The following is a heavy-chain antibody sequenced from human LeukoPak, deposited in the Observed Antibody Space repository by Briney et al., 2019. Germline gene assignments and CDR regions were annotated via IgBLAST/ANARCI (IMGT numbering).Heavy chain of an antibody. Sequence: EASVKVSCKASGYTFTSYYMHWVRQAPGQGLEWMGIINPSGGSTSYAQKLQGRVTMTTDTSTSTAYMELRSLRSDDTAVYYCARDTKSYYDFWSGSFYYYMDVWGKGTTVTVSS. CDR3: ARDTKSYYDFWSGSFYYYMDV. CDR2: INPSGGST. V-gene: IGHV1-46*01. D-gene: IGHD3-3*01. CDR1: GYTFTSYY. J-gene: IGHJ6*03.